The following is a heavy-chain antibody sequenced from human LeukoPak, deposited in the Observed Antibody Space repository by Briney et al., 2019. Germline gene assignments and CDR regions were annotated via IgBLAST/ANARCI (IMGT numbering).Heavy chain of an antibody. D-gene: IGHD2-15*01. CDR3: ARGYCTGGNCYSPPDY. V-gene: IGHV4-39*01. J-gene: IGHJ4*02. CDR2: IYSSGST. Sequence: SETLSLTCTVSGGSISSSRSYWGWIRQPPGKGLEWIGTIYSSGSTYYSPPLKSRVTISVDTSKNQFSLGLSSVTAADTAVYYCARGYCTGGNCYSPPDYWGQGILVTVSS. CDR1: GGSISSSRSY.